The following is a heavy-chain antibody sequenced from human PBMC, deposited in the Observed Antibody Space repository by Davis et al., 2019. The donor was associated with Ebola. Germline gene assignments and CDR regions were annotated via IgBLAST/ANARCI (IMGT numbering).Heavy chain of an antibody. CDR1: GFTFSSYG. V-gene: IGHV3-30*18. CDR3: AKNRQLVGRYWFDP. Sequence: GESLKISCAASGFTFSSYGMHWVRQAPGKGLEWVAVISYDGSNKYYADSVKGRFTISRDNSKNTLYLQMNSLRAEDTAVYYCAKNRQLVGRYWFDPWGQGTLVTVSS. D-gene: IGHD6-6*01. CDR2: ISYDGSNK. J-gene: IGHJ5*02.